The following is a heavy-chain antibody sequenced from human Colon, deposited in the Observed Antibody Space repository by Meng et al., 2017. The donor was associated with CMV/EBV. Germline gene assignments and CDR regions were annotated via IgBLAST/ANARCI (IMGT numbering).Heavy chain of an antibody. J-gene: IGHJ4*02. CDR3: ARDRIDTIKLNFRSGYEV. D-gene: IGHD5-12*01. CDR2: IIPILGIA. V-gene: IGHV1-69*10. Sequence: SVKVSCKASGGTFSSYAISWVRQAPGQGLEWMGGIIPILGIANYAQKVQGRVTITADKSTSTAYMELSSLRSEDTAVYYCARDRIDTIKLNFRSGYEVWGQGTLVTVSS. CDR1: GGTFSSYA.